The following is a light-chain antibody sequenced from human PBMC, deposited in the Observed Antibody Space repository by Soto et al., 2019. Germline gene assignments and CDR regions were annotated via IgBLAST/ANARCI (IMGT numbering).Light chain of an antibody. Sequence: QSVLTQPASVSGSPGQSITISCTGTSSDVGSYNLVSWYQQLPGTAPKLLIYGNSNRPSGVPDRFSGSKSGTSASLAITGLQAEDEADYYCQSYDSSLSGSYVFGTGTRSPS. CDR1: SSDVGSYNL. CDR2: GNS. CDR3: QSYDSSLSGSYV. V-gene: IGLV1-40*01. J-gene: IGLJ1*01.